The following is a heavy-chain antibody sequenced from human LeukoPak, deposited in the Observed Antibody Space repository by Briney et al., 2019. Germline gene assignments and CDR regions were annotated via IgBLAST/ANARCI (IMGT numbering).Heavy chain of an antibody. D-gene: IGHD5-12*01. CDR3: AKDIGYSGYDRGAFDI. V-gene: IGHV1-69*13. CDR2: IIPIFGTA. CDR1: GGTFSSYA. Sequence: SVKVSCKASGGTFSSYAISWVRQAPGQGLEWMGGIIPIFGTANYAQKFQGRVTITADESTSTAYMELGSLRSEDTALYYCAKDIGYSGYDRGAFDIWGQGTMVTVSS. J-gene: IGHJ3*02.